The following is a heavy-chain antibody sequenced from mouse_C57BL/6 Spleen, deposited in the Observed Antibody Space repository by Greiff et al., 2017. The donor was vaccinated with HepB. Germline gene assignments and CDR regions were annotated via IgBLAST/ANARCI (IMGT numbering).Heavy chain of an antibody. D-gene: IGHD2-4*01. CDR3: ARSGDYDVGDY. J-gene: IGHJ2*01. CDR1: GYTFTSYW. Sequence: VKLQQPGAELVRPGSSVKLSCKASGYTFTSYWMHWVKQRPIQGLEWIGNIDPSDSETHYNQKFKDKATLTVDKSSSTAYMQLSSLTSEDSAVYYCARSGDYDVGDYWGQGTTLTVSS. CDR2: IDPSDSET. V-gene: IGHV1-52*01.